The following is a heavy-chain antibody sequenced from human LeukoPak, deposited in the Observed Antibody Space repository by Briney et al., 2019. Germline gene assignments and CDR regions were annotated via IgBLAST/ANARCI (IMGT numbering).Heavy chain of an antibody. J-gene: IGHJ4*02. V-gene: IGHV1-69*13. D-gene: IGHD4-17*01. CDR1: GGTFSSYA. CDR2: IIPIFGTA. CDR3: ARASAKTTVTTYFDY. Sequence: GASVKVSCKASGGTFSSYAISWVRQAPGQGLEWMGGIIPIFGTANYAQKFQGRVTITADESTSTAYMELSSLRSEDTAVYYCARASAKTTVTTYFDYWGQGTLVTVSS.